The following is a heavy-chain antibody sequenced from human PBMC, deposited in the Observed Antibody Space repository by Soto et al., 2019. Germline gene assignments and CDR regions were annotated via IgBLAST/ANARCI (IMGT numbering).Heavy chain of an antibody. Sequence: QLQLQESGPGLVKPSETLSLTCTVSGGSISSSSYYWGWIRQPPGKGLEWIGSIYYSGSTYYNPSLKSRVTISVDTSKNQFSLKLSSVTAADTAVYYCARYDILTGQLDYWGQGTLVTVSS. CDR3: ARYDILTGQLDY. CDR2: IYYSGST. V-gene: IGHV4-39*01. D-gene: IGHD3-9*01. J-gene: IGHJ4*02. CDR1: GGSISSSSYY.